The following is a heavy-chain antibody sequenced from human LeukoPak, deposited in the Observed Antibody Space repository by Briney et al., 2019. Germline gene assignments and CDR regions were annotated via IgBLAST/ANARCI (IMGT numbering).Heavy chain of an antibody. D-gene: IGHD6-13*01. CDR3: ARAGISFYYYYMDV. CDR2: IYHSGST. J-gene: IGHJ6*03. CDR1: GGSITSGYY. Sequence: PSETLSLTCTVSGGSITSGYYCCLIRQPPGQVLEWIGVIYHSGSTYYNPSLKSRVTISVDTSKNQFSLKLSSVTAADTAVYYCARAGISFYYYYMDVWGKGTTVTVSS. V-gene: IGHV4-38-2*02.